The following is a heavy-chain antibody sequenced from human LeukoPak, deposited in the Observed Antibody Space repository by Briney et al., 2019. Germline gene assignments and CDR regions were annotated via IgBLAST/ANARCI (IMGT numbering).Heavy chain of an antibody. CDR3: AKDQRGYCSAGSCYLFDY. V-gene: IGHV3-23*01. CDR2: IIGSGGST. Sequence: PGGSLRLSCAASGFTFSNHAMSWVRQSPGKWLEWVSGIIGSGGSTYYADSVKGRFTISRDNSENTLYLQMNSLRAEDTAVYYCAKDQRGYCSAGSCYLFDYWGQGTLVTVSS. CDR1: GFTFSNHA. J-gene: IGHJ4*02. D-gene: IGHD2-15*01.